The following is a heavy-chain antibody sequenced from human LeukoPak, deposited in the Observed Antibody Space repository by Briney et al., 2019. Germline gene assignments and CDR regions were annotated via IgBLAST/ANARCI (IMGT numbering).Heavy chain of an antibody. Sequence: ASVKVSCKASGYTFTGYYMHWVRQAPGQGLEWMGWISAYNGNTNYAQKLQGRVTMTTDTSTSTAYMELRSLRSDDTAVYYCARDWNWNESFDYWGQGTLVTVSS. J-gene: IGHJ4*02. D-gene: IGHD1-1*01. CDR1: GYTFTGYY. V-gene: IGHV1-18*04. CDR3: ARDWNWNESFDY. CDR2: ISAYNGNT.